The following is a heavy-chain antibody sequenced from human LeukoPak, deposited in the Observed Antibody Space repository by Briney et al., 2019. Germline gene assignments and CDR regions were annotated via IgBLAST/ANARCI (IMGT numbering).Heavy chain of an antibody. CDR1: GYTFTRYG. V-gene: IGHV1-18*01. J-gene: IGHJ6*02. Sequence: ASVKVSCKASGYTFTRYGISWVRQAPGQGLEWMGWICAYNGNTNYAQKLQGRVTMTTDTSTSTAYMELRSLRSDDTAVYQCAEGGRIAVAGASNYYHYYGMDVWGQGTTVTVSS. D-gene: IGHD6-19*01. CDR2: ICAYNGNT. CDR3: AEGGRIAVAGASNYYHYYGMDV.